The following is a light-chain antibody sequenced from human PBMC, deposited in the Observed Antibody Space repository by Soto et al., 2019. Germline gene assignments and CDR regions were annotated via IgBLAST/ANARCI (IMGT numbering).Light chain of an antibody. J-gene: IGLJ3*02. CDR2: LNSDGSH. CDR1: SGHSSYA. CDR3: QTWGTGPWV. Sequence: LGASVKLTCTLSSGHSSYAIAWHQQQPEKGPRYLMKLNSDGSHSKGDGIPDRFSGSSSGAERYLTISSLQSEDEADYYCQTWGTGPWVFGGGTKLTVL. V-gene: IGLV4-69*01.